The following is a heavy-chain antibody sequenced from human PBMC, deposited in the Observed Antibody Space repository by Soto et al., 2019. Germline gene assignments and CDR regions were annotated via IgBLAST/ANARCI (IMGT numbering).Heavy chain of an antibody. J-gene: IGHJ4*02. CDR2: IYDSGST. CDR3: ANYPTTVTSDY. V-gene: IGHV4-4*02. CDR1: GGSIGSSNW. Sequence: PSETLSLTCAVSGGSIGSSNWWSWVRQPPGKGLEWIGEIYDSGSTNYNPSLKSRVTISLDKSKNQFSLKLSSVTAADTAVYYCANYPTTVTSDYWGQGALVTVSS. D-gene: IGHD4-17*01.